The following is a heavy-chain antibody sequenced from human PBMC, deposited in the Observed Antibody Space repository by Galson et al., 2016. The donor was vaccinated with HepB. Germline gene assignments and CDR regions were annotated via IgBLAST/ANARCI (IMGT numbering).Heavy chain of an antibody. CDR3: ARGRVMITFGGAFNWFDP. Sequence: ETLSLTCAVAGGSISSSNWWSWVRQPPGKGLEWVGEIYHSGSTNYNPFLKSRATISVDKSKNQFSLKLSSVTAADTAVYYWARGRVMITFGGAFNWFDPWGQGTLVTVSS. V-gene: IGHV4-4*02. D-gene: IGHD3-16*01. J-gene: IGHJ5*02. CDR1: GGSISSSNW. CDR2: IYHSGST.